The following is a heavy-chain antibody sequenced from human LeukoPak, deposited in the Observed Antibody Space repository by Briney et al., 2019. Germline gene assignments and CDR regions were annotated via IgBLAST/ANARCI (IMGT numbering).Heavy chain of an antibody. Sequence: SETLSLTCSVSGDSISRFFWTWIRQSPGKGLEWIGYINNNGGSNYIPSYNPSLKSRVPKTVQKSKNQFSLKLSAVTAAHTAVYFCARRRPPFMPDSTDDPHAFDMWGQGTRVTVSS. CDR3: ARRRPPFMPDSTDDPHAFDM. V-gene: IGHV4-4*09. D-gene: IGHD2-8*01. J-gene: IGHJ3*02. CDR2: INNNGGS. CDR1: GDSISRFF.